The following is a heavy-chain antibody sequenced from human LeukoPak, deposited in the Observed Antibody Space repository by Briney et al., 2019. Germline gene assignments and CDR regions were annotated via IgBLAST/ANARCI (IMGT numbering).Heavy chain of an antibody. J-gene: IGHJ4*02. CDR3: ARDPPTVPTIFGS. V-gene: IGHV4-4*07. CDR2: IYPGESIYASENT. Sequence: PSETVSLTCSVSGVSISGYYWSWIRQPAGKGLEWIGRIYPGESIYASENTNYNPSLKSRVSMSGDTSKNQVSLKLRSVTAADTAVYCARDPPTVPTIFGSWGQGTLVTVSS. D-gene: IGHD4-17*01. CDR1: GVSISGYY.